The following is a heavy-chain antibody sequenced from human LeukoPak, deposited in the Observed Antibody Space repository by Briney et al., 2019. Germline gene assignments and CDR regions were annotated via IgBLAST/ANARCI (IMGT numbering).Heavy chain of an antibody. V-gene: IGHV3-64*01. CDR2: ISTNGGGT. CDR3: ARYCSGASCYSGYDY. D-gene: IGHD2-15*01. Sequence: GGSLRLSRAASGFTFSTYAMHWVRQTPGKGLEYVSAISTNGGGTYYANSVKGRFTISRDNSKNTLYLQMGSLRAEDMAVYYCARYCSGASCYSGYDYWGQGTLVTVSS. J-gene: IGHJ4*02. CDR1: GFTFSTYA.